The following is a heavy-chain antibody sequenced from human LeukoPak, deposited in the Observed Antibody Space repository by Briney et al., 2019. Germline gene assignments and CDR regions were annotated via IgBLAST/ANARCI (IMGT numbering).Heavy chain of an antibody. Sequence: SETLSLTCAVYGGSFSGYYWNWIRQPPGKGLEWIGEINHSGSTNYNPSLKSRVTISVDTSKNQFSLKLSYVTAADTAVYYCSREDYGGNSEYFQHWGQGTLVTVSS. J-gene: IGHJ1*01. CDR2: INHSGST. CDR3: SREDYGGNSEYFQH. CDR1: GGSFSGYY. D-gene: IGHD4-23*01. V-gene: IGHV4-34*01.